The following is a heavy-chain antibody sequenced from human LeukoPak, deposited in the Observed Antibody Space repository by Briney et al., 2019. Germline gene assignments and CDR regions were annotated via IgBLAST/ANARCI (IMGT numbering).Heavy chain of an antibody. Sequence: GGSLRLSCAASGFTFSSSAMSWVRQAPGKGLEWVSAISNNGGYTYYADSVQGRFTISRDNSKSTLCLQMNSLRAEDTAVYYCARGLGSGWSKWGQGTLVTVSS. CDR1: GFTFSSSA. J-gene: IGHJ4*02. CDR2: ISNNGGYT. V-gene: IGHV3-23*01. CDR3: ARGLGSGWSK. D-gene: IGHD6-19*01.